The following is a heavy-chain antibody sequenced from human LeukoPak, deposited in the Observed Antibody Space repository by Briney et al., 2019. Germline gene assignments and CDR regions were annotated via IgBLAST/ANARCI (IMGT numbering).Heavy chain of an antibody. V-gene: IGHV4-38-2*02. J-gene: IGHJ4*02. CDR1: GYSISSGYY. D-gene: IGHD2/OR15-2a*01. Sequence: PSETLSLTCTVSGYSISSGYYWGWIRQSPGKGLEWIGSIYYSGSTYYDPSLKSRVTISVDTSKNQFSLKLSSVTAADTAVYYCARHTALTTYHNRFDYWGQGTLVTVSS. CDR2: IYYSGST. CDR3: ARHTALTTYHNRFDY.